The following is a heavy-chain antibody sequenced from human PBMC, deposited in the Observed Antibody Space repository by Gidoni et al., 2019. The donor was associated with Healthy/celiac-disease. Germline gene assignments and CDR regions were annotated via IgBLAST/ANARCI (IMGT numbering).Heavy chain of an antibody. J-gene: IGHJ4*02. CDR2: INHSGST. D-gene: IGHD2-15*01. Sequence: QVQLQQWGAGLLKPSETLSLTCAVYGGSFSGYYWSWIRQPPGKGLEWIGEINHSGSTNYNPSLKSRVTISVDTSKNQFSLKLSSVTAADTAVYYCARDSTVVTTFDYWGQGTLVTVSS. V-gene: IGHV4-34*01. CDR3: ARDSTVVTTFDY. CDR1: GGSFSGYY.